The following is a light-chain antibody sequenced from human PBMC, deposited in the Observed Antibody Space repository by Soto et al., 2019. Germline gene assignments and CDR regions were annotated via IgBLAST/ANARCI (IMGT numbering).Light chain of an antibody. Sequence: IVLTQSPGTLSLTPGERATLSCRASQSVSSSYLAWYQQKPGQAPRLLIYGASSSATGIPDRFSGSGSGTDFTLTISRLDPEDSAVYYCQQYGSSPPFTFGPGTRVDIK. CDR1: QSVSSSY. V-gene: IGKV3-20*01. CDR3: QQYGSSPPFT. J-gene: IGKJ3*01. CDR2: GAS.